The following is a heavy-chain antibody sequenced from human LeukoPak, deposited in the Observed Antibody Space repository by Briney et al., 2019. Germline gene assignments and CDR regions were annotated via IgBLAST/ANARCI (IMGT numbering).Heavy chain of an antibody. CDR3: TTDPTGICSGGSCLVTNDY. V-gene: IGHV3-15*01. CDR2: IKSKTDGGTT. CDR1: GFTFSNAW. J-gene: IGHJ4*02. D-gene: IGHD2-15*01. Sequence: PGGSLRLSCAASGFTFSNAWMSWVRQAPGKGLEWVGRIKSKTDGGTTDYAAPVKGRFTISRDDSKNTLYLQMNSLKTEDTAVYYCTTDPTGICSGGSCLVTNDYWGQGTLVTVSS.